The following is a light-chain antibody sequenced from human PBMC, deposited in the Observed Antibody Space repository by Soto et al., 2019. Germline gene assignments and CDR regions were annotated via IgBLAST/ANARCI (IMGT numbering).Light chain of an antibody. CDR1: SGDIGSYNR. Sequence: QSALTQPASVSGSPGQSITISCTGTSGDIGSYNRVSWYQQHPGKAPKLIIYEVTDRPSGVSNRFSGSKSGNTASLTISGLQAEDEAEYYCSSYTTSITLQFVFGGGTKLTVL. V-gene: IGLV2-14*01. CDR3: SSYTTSITLQFV. J-gene: IGLJ2*01. CDR2: EVT.